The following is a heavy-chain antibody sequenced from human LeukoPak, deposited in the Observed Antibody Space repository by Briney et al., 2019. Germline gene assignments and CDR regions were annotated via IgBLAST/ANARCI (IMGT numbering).Heavy chain of an antibody. CDR3: ARGWRDAFDI. CDR1: GGSFSGYY. V-gene: IGHV4-59*08. CDR2: IYYSGST. Sequence: PSETLSLTCAVYGGSFSGYYWSWIRQPPGKGLEWIGYIYYSGSTNYNPSLKSRVTISVDTSKDQFSLKLSSVAAADTAVYYCARGWRDAFDIWGQGTMVTVSS. J-gene: IGHJ3*02.